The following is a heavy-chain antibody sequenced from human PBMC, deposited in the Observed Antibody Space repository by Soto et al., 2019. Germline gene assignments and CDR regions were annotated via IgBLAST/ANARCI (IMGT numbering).Heavy chain of an antibody. J-gene: IGHJ4*02. CDR2: IIPILGIP. V-gene: IGHV1-69*02. D-gene: IGHD2-8*01. CDR1: GLTFSSES. Sequence: QVQLVQSGAEVRKPGSSVKVSCKASGLTFSSESVSWVRQAPGQGLEWMGRIIPILGIPNVAQTFQGRLTITADKSSDTAYMDLTNLRYEDTALYSCATGSPQAWSLDFWGQGTLVSVSS. CDR3: ATGSPQAWSLDF.